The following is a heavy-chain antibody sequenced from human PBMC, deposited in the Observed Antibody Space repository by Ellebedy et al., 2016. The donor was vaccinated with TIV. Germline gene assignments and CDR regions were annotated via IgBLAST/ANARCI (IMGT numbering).Heavy chain of an antibody. CDR2: ISGSGGST. J-gene: IGHJ4*02. D-gene: IGHD4-17*01. CDR1: GFTFSSYA. CDR3: ASQTTHLDY. Sequence: GESLKISCAASGFTFSSYAMSWVRQAPGKGLEWVSAISGSGGSTYYADSVKGRFTISRDNSKNTLYLQMNSLRAEDTAVYYCASQTTHLDYWGQGTLVTVSS. V-gene: IGHV3-23*01.